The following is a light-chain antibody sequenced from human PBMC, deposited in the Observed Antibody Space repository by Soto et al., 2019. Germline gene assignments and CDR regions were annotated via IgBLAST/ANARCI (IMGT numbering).Light chain of an antibody. V-gene: IGKV3-20*01. CDR3: QQYASSSWT. Sequence: EIVLTQSPGTLSLSPGERATLSCRASQSVSSSYLAWYQQKPGQAPRLLIYGASSRATGIPDRFSGSGSGTDFTLTISRLEPEDFAVYYCQQYASSSWTVGPGTKVDSK. CDR2: GAS. J-gene: IGKJ1*01. CDR1: QSVSSSY.